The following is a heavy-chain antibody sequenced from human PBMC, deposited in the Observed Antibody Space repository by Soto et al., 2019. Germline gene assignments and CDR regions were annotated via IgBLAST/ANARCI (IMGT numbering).Heavy chain of an antibody. V-gene: IGHV4-39*01. J-gene: IGHJ6*02. CDR2: IYYSGST. D-gene: IGHD3-22*01. CDR1: GGSISSSSYY. Sequence: SSETLSLTCTVSGGSISSSSYYWGWIRQPPGKGLEWIGSIYYSGSTYYNPSLKSRVTISVDTSKNQFSLKLSSVTAADTAVYYCARRLYYDSSGFDGGGMDVWGQGTTVTVSS. CDR3: ARRLYYDSSGFDGGGMDV.